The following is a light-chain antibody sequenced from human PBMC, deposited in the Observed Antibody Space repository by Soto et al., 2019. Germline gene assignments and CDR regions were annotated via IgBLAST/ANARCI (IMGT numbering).Light chain of an antibody. CDR3: QFYGDPPKT. V-gene: IGKV3-20*01. CDR1: QSVSSNF. CDR2: DAS. J-gene: IGKJ1*01. Sequence: EIVLTQSPGTLSLSPGERGTLSCRASQSVSSNFLAWYQQKPGQAPRLLIFDASTRATGIPDRFTGRGSGTDFTLTISRLEPEDFAVYYCQFYGDPPKTFGQGTK.